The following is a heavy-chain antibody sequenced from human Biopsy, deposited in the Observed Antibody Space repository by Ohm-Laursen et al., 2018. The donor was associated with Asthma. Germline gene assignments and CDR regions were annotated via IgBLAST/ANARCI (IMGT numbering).Heavy chain of an antibody. D-gene: IGHD3-3*01. J-gene: IGHJ6*02. CDR2: ISYGGKT. CDR3: ARRITIFGVVQKDHGMDA. V-gene: IGHV4-39*01. Sequence: SDTLFLTCAVSGGSMTPTSHYWDWIRQAPGKGLEWIGYISYGGKTSYNPSLKNRVTISRGTSKNQFSLRLTSVTAADTAVYFCARRITIFGVVQKDHGMDAWGQGTTVIVSS. CDR1: GGSMTPTSHY.